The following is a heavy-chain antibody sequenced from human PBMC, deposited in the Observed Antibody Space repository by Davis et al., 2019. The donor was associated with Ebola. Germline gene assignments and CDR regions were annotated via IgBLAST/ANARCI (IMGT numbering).Heavy chain of an antibody. Sequence: APVKVPCKASGYTFISYYMHWVRQAPAQGLEWMGMINPSSGSTTFAQKFQGRITMTTDPSKSTVYRELSSLRSEDTAEYYCARKYPVYSSGYYYWGQGTLVTVSS. D-gene: IGHD3-22*01. V-gene: IGHV1-46*01. CDR1: GYTFISYY. CDR3: ARKYPVYSSGYYY. CDR2: INPSSGST. J-gene: IGHJ4*02.